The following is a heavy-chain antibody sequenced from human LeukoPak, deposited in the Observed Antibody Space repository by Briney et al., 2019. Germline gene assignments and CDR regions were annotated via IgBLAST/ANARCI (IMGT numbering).Heavy chain of an antibody. CDR2: MNPNSGNT. Sequence: ASVKVSCKASGYTFTSYDINWVRQATGQGLEWMGWMNPNSGNTGYAQKSQGRVTMTRNTSISTAYMELSSLRSEDTAVYYCARRGQWLVRGGFQHWGQGTLVTVSS. V-gene: IGHV1-8*01. D-gene: IGHD6-19*01. J-gene: IGHJ1*01. CDR1: GYTFTSYD. CDR3: ARRGQWLVRGGFQH.